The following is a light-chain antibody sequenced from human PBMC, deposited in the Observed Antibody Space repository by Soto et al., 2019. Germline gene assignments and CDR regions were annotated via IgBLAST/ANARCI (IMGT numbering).Light chain of an antibody. V-gene: IGKV3-20*01. CDR1: QSVSSH. CDR2: GAS. Sequence: TDWQSTVSGSRVESASLSFRASQSVSSHLAWYQQKPGQAPRLLIYGASNRATGIPDRFSGSGSGTDFTLIINSLEPEDVATYYCPQYGGSHRMNFGEGTRLEIK. J-gene: IGKJ5*01. CDR3: PQYGGSHRMN.